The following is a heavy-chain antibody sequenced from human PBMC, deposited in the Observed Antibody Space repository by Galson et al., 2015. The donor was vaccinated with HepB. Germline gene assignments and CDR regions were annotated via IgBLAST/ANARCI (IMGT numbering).Heavy chain of an antibody. CDR2: ISAYNGNT. CDR3: ARVLRGGYDYSRWGDY. D-gene: IGHD5-12*01. Sequence: QSGAEVKKPGESLRISCKASGYTFTSYGISWVRQAPGQGLEWMGWISAYNGNTNYAQKLQGRVTMTTDTSTSTAYMELRSLRSDDTAVYYCARVLRGGYDYSRWGDYWGQGTLVTVSS. CDR1: GYTFTSYG. V-gene: IGHV1-18*04. J-gene: IGHJ4*02.